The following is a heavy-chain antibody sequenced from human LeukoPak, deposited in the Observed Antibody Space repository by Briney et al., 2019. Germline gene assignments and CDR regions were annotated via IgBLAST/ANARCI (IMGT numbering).Heavy chain of an antibody. CDR3: ARALNTYYYGSGSYYNPYYFDY. V-gene: IGHV5-51*01. CDR1: GYSFTSYW. J-gene: IGHJ4*02. CDR2: IYPGDSDT. Sequence: GESLKISCKGSGYSFTSYWIGWVRQMPGKGLEWMGIIYPGDSDTRYSPSFQGQVTISADKSISTAYLQWSSLKASGTAMYYCARALNTYYYGSGSYYNPYYFDYWGQGTLVTVSS. D-gene: IGHD3-10*01.